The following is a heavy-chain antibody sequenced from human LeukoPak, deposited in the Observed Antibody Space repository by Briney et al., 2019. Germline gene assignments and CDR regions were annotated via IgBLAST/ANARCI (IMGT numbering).Heavy chain of an antibody. J-gene: IGHJ5*02. V-gene: IGHV4-4*07. CDR3: ARGSYGDYSPYWFDP. CDR1: GGSISTYY. CDR2: VYTSGST. Sequence: SETLSLTCTVSGGSISTYYWSWIRQPADKGLEWIGRVYTSGSTNYNPSLKSRVTMSVDTSKNQFSLKLSSVTAADTAVYYCARGSYGDYSPYWFDPWGQGTLVTVSS. D-gene: IGHD4-17*01.